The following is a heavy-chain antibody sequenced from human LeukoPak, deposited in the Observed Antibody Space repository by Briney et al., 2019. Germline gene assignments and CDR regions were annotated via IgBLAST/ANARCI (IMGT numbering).Heavy chain of an antibody. V-gene: IGHV3-9*01. CDR2: ISWNSGSI. J-gene: IGHJ4*02. CDR1: GFTFDDYA. CDR3: ARDRYYGSVIIFDC. D-gene: IGHD3-10*01. Sequence: GGSLRLSCAASGFTFDDYAMHWVRQAPGKGLEWVSGISWNSGSIGYADSVKGRFTISRDNAKNSLFLQMNSLRAEDTALYYCARDRYYGSVIIFDCWGQGTLVTVSS.